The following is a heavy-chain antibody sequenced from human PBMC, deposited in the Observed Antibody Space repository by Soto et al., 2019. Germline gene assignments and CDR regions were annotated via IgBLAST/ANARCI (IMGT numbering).Heavy chain of an antibody. CDR1: GFTFSSYG. Sequence: QVQLVESGGGVVQPGRSLRLSCAAYGFTFSSYGMHWVRQAPGKGLEWVAVIWYDGSNKYYADSVKGRFTISRDNSKNTLYLQMNSLRAEDTAVYYCASCNYYGSGRTFDYWGQGTLVTVSS. D-gene: IGHD3-10*01. J-gene: IGHJ4*02. CDR3: ASCNYYGSGRTFDY. CDR2: IWYDGSNK. V-gene: IGHV3-33*01.